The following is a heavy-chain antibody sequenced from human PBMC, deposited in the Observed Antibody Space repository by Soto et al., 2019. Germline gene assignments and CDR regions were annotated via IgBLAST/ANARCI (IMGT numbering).Heavy chain of an antibody. CDR2: IYYSGST. Sequence: QLQLQESGPGLVKPSETLSLTCTVSGGSISSSSYYWGWIRQPPGKGLEWIGSIYYSGSTYYNPSLRSRVTISVDPSKNQFSLKLSSVTAADTAVYDCASATGSGSPPTPDYWGQGTLVTVSS. V-gene: IGHV4-39*01. CDR3: ASATGSGSPPTPDY. J-gene: IGHJ4*02. CDR1: GGSISSSSYY. D-gene: IGHD3-10*01.